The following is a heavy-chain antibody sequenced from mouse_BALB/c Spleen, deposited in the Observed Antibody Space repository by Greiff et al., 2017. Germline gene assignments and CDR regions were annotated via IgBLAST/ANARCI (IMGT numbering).Heavy chain of an antibody. CDR2: ILPGSGST. J-gene: IGHJ3*01. Sequence: VQLQQSGAELMKPGASVKISCKATGYTFSSYWIEWVKQRPGHGLEWIGEILPGSGSTNYNEKFKGKATFTADTSSNTAYMQLSSLTSEDSAVYYCAKGHYYGFSWFAYWGQGTLVTVSA. V-gene: IGHV1-9*01. CDR3: AKGHYYGFSWFAY. D-gene: IGHD1-2*01. CDR1: GYTFSSYW.